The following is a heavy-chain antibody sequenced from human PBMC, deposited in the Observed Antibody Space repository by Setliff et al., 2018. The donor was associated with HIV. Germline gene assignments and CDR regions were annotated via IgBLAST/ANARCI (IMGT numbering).Heavy chain of an antibody. D-gene: IGHD1-26*01. CDR2: IFGSGIT. CDR3: ARYRRDDYYLTAYSDS. Sequence: SETLSLTCTLSGFSISSDGFYWNWIRQRPGKGLEWIGYIFGSGITYYNPSLKSRLRISIDTSANQFSVELSSVTAADTALYFCARYRRDDYYLTAYSDSWGQGTLVTVSS. J-gene: IGHJ4*02. CDR1: GFSISSDGFY. V-gene: IGHV4-31*03.